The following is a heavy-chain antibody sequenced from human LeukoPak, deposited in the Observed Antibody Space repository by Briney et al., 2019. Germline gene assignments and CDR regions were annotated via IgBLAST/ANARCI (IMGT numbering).Heavy chain of an antibody. V-gene: IGHV4-59*01. CDR1: GGSISSYY. J-gene: IGHJ5*02. D-gene: IGHD4-17*01. CDR3: ARTTQTFDP. CDR2: IYYTGST. Sequence: SETLSLTCTVSGGSISSYYWTWIRQPPGKGLEWIGYIYYTGSTNYNPSLKSRVTISVDTSKNQFSLKLNSVTAADTAVYYCARTTQTFDPWGQGTLVTVSS.